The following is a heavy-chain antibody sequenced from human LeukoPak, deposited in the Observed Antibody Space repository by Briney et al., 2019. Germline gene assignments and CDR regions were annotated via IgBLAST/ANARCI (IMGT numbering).Heavy chain of an antibody. CDR1: GYTFTSYY. D-gene: IGHD6-13*01. V-gene: IGHV1-46*03. Sequence: GASVKVSCKASGYTFTSYYMHWVRQAPGQGLEWTGIINPSGGSTSYAQKFQGRVTMTRDTSTSTVYMELSSLRSEDTAVYYCAREVAAAGRSVIVVTNYFDYWGQGTLVTVSS. CDR2: INPSGGST. CDR3: AREVAAAGRSVIVVTNYFDY. J-gene: IGHJ4*02.